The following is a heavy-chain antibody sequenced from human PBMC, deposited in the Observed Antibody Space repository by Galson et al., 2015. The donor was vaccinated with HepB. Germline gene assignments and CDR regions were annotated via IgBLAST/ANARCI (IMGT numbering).Heavy chain of an antibody. Sequence: SLRLSCAASGFTVSSNHMSWVRQAPGKGLEWVSVIYSGGSTYYADSVKGRFTISRDNSKNTLYLQMNSLRAEDTAVYYCARDYTIFDYYGMDVWGQGTTVTVSS. D-gene: IGHD3-3*01. CDR2: IYSGGST. V-gene: IGHV3-53*01. J-gene: IGHJ6*02. CDR3: ARDYTIFDYYGMDV. CDR1: GFTVSSNH.